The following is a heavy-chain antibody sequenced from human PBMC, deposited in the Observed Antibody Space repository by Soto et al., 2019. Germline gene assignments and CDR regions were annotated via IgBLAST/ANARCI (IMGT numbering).Heavy chain of an antibody. CDR1: GYIFSDYG. J-gene: IGHJ4*02. CDR2: ISGYSGNA. CDR3: AKRTSGTTWGESDY. V-gene: IGHV1-18*04. Sequence: QVHVVQSGAEVKRPGDSVKVSCKTSGYIFSDYGINWVRQAPGQGLVWMGWISGYSGNANLAQKFQGRVTMSRDTATRTAYMELRSLRSDDTAVYYCAKRTSGTTWGESDYWGQGTLVTVSS. D-gene: IGHD4-17*01.